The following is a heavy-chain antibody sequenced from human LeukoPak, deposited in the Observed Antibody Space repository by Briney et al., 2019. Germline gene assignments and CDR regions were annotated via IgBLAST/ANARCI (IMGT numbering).Heavy chain of an antibody. CDR2: TYYSGST. CDR1: GGSISSGDYY. J-gene: IGHJ4*02. D-gene: IGHD4-17*01. V-gene: IGHV4-30-4*01. CDR3: ARGDSTLDY. Sequence: SETLSLTCTVSGGSISSGDYYWSWIRQPPGRGLEWIGYTYYSGSTYYNPSLKSRVTISVDTSKNQFSLKLSSVTAADTAVYYCARGDSTLDYWGQGTLVTVSS.